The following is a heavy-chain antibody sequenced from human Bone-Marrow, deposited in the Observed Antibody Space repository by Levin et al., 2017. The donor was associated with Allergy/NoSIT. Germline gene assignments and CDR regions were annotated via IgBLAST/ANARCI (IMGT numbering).Heavy chain of an antibody. CDR3: ARSYFDILTGYYFDY. D-gene: IGHD3-9*01. CDR1: GGSISSDSYY. V-gene: IGHV4-39*01. J-gene: IGHJ4*02. Sequence: KSSETLSLNCTVSGGSISSDSYYWDWIRQPPGKGLEWIGSIHYSGSTYYNPSLKNRITIFGDTSKNQFSLKLSSVTATDTAMYYCARSYFDILTGYYFDYWGQGTLVTVST. CDR2: IHYSGST.